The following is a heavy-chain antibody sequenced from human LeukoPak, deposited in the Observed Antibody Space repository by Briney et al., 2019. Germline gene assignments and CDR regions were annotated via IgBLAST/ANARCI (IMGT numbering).Heavy chain of an antibody. D-gene: IGHD6-13*01. CDR1: GFTFSSYS. CDR3: ARGGVSQDYFDY. CDR2: ISSSSSYI. V-gene: IGHV3-21*01. Sequence: GGSLRLSCAASGFTFSSYSMNWVRQAPVKGLEWVSSISSSSSYIYYADSVEGRFTISRDNAKNSLYLQMNSLRAEDTAVYYCARGGVSQDYFDYWGQGTLVTVSS. J-gene: IGHJ4*02.